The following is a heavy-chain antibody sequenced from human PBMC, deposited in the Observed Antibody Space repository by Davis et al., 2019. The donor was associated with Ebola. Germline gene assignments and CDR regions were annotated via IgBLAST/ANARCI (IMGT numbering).Heavy chain of an antibody. V-gene: IGHV4-59*08. J-gene: IGHJ4*02. CDR2: IYYSGST. Sequence: SETLSLTCTVSGVSISSYYWSWIRQPLGKGLEWVGYIYYSGSTNYNPALKSRVTISVDTSKNQFSLKLSSVTAADTAVYYCARAVDVADYWGLGTQVTVSS. CDR1: GVSISSYY. D-gene: IGHD5-12*01. CDR3: ARAVDVADY.